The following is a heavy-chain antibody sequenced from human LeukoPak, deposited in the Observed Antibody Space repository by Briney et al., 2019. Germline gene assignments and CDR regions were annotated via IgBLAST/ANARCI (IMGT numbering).Heavy chain of an antibody. CDR2: ISSSSSYI. Sequence: PGGSLRLSCVASGFTFSSYSMNWVRQAPGKGLEWVSSISSSSSYIYYADSVKGRFTISRDNAKNSLYLQMNSLRAEDTAVYYCATQSTSRVEQLFSSWGQGTLVTVSS. J-gene: IGHJ5*02. D-gene: IGHD6-6*01. V-gene: IGHV3-21*01. CDR1: GFTFSSYS. CDR3: ATQSTSRVEQLFSS.